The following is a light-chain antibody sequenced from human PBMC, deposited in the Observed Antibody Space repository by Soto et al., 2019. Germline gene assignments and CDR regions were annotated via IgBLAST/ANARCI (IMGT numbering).Light chain of an antibody. CDR3: HKRGDLEGFT. CDR1: QSVSTY. Sequence: EIVLTQSPATLSLSPGERATLSCRASQSVSTYLAWYQQKPGQAPRLLIYDASNRATGIPARFSGSGSGTDFTLTISSLEPEDFAVYYCHKRGDLEGFTFGPGTKVDIK. CDR2: DAS. J-gene: IGKJ3*01. V-gene: IGKV3-11*01.